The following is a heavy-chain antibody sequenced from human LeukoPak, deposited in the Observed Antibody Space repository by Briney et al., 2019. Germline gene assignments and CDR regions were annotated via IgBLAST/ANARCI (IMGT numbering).Heavy chain of an antibody. D-gene: IGHD3-9*01. CDR1: GFTVNDNY. V-gene: IGHV3-66*03. Sequence: PGGSLRLSCAASGFTVNDNYMSWVRQAPGKGLEWISVIYRSGDTYYADSVKGRFTVSRDNGQNTLYLQLDSLRPEDTAVYYCARDRVKSDDILTGYPHYYYYFYMDVWGKGTVVTVSS. CDR3: ARDRVKSDDILTGYPHYYYYFYMDV. CDR2: IYRSGDT. J-gene: IGHJ6*03.